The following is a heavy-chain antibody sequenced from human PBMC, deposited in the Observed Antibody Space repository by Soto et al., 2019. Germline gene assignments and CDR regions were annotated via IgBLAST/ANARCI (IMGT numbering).Heavy chain of an antibody. CDR2: MNPNSGNT. D-gene: IGHD3-16*02. Sequence: ASVKVSCKASGYTLTSYDINWVRQATEKGLEWMGWMNPNSGNTGYAQKFQGRVTMTRNTSISTAYMELSSLRSEDTAVYYCARYEPMNTFGGVIVDAFDIWGQGTMVTVSS. V-gene: IGHV1-8*01. J-gene: IGHJ3*02. CDR3: ARYEPMNTFGGVIVDAFDI. CDR1: GYTLTSYD.